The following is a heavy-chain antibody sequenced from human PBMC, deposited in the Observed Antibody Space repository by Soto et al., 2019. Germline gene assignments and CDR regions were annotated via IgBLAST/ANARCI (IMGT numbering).Heavy chain of an antibody. Sequence: EVQLVESGGGLVQPGRSLRLSCAASGFTFDDYAMHWVRQAPGKGLEWVSGISWNSGSIGYADSVKGRFTISRDNAKNSLYLQMNSLRAEDTALYYCAKDMGSSRSRYFDYWGQGTLVTVSS. CDR3: AKDMGSSRSRYFDY. V-gene: IGHV3-9*01. CDR2: ISWNSGSI. D-gene: IGHD6-13*01. CDR1: GFTFDDYA. J-gene: IGHJ4*02.